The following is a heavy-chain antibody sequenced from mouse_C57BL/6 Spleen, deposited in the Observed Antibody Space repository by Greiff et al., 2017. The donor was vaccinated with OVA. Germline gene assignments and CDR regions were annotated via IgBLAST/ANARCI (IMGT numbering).Heavy chain of an antibody. D-gene: IGHD6-2*01. J-gene: IGHJ4*01. V-gene: IGHV5-6*01. CDR1: GFTFSSYG. CDR2: ISSGGSYT. Sequence: EVMLVESGGDLVKPGGSLKLSCAASGFTFSSYGMSWVRQTPDKRLEWVATISSGGSYTYYPDSVKGRFTISRDNAKNTLYLQMSSLKSEDTAMYYCARHESPQRGGGAMDYWGQGTSVTVSS. CDR3: ARHESPQRGGGAMDY.